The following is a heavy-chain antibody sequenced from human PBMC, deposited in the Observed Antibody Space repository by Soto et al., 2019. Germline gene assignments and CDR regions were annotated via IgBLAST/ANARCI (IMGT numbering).Heavy chain of an antibody. CDR3: ARVGRGVYGMDV. Sequence: PGGSLRLSCAASGFTFSSYSINWVRQAPGKGLEWFSYITSDSSTISYADSVKGRFTVSRDNAKNSLYLQMNSLRDEDTAVYYCARVGRGVYGMDVWGQGSSVTVFS. CDR2: ITSDSSTI. J-gene: IGHJ6*02. D-gene: IGHD2-8*01. V-gene: IGHV3-48*02. CDR1: GFTFSSYS.